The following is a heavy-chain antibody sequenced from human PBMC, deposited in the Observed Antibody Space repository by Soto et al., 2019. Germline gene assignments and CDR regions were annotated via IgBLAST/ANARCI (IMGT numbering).Heavy chain of an antibody. Sequence: QVQLVQSGAEVKKPGASVKVSCKASGYTFTSYAMHWVRQAPGQRLEWMGWINAGNGNTKYSQKFQGRVTITRDTYASTAYMELSSLRSEDTAVYYCARGFHWTLSGGRAIDYWGQGTLVTVSS. V-gene: IGHV1-3*01. CDR2: INAGNGNT. CDR1: GYTFTSYA. CDR3: ARGFHWTLSGGRAIDY. J-gene: IGHJ4*02. D-gene: IGHD2-15*01.